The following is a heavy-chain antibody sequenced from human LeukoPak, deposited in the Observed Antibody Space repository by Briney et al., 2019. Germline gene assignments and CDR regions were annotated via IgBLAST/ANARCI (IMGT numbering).Heavy chain of an antibody. CDR3: ARHPFSSPFDH. V-gene: IGHV4-59*08. D-gene: IGHD2/OR15-2a*01. Sequence: SETLSLTCTVSGASVSGDYWSWIRQPPGKGLEWIGYIYVSGNSNYNPSLKSRVSISLDTSKNRVSLTLTSVTAADTAVYYCARHPFSSPFDHWGQGTLVAVSS. CDR2: IYVSGNS. CDR1: GASVSGDY. J-gene: IGHJ4*02.